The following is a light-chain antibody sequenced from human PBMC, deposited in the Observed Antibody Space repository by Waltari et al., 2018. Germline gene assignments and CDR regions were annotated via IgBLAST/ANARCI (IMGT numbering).Light chain of an antibody. V-gene: IGLV1-36*01. CDR1: SSNIGNNA. CDR2: YDD. Sequence: QSVLTQPPSVSEAPRQRVTISCSGSSSNIGNNAVNWYQQLPGKAPRLLIYYDDLLPSGVSDRFSGARSGTSASLAISGLQSEDEADYYCAAWDDGRNGVVFGGGTKLTVL. J-gene: IGLJ2*01. CDR3: AAWDDGRNGVV.